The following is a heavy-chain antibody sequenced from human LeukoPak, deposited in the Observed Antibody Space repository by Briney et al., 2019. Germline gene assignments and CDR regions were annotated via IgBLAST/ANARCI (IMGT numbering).Heavy chain of an antibody. Sequence: GASLKVSCTPSRYTFTRYYMHWGRQAPGQGVEWMGWINPNSGGTNYAQKFQGRVTMTRDTSISTAYMELSRLRADDTAVYYCARVQTDTIQLWLRTAFDPWGQGTLVTVSS. J-gene: IGHJ5*02. CDR1: RYTFTRYY. D-gene: IGHD5-18*01. CDR2: INPNSGGT. V-gene: IGHV1-2*02. CDR3: ARVQTDTIQLWLRTAFDP.